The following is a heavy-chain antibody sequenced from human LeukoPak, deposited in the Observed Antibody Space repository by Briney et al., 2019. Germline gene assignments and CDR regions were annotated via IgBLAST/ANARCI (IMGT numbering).Heavy chain of an antibody. CDR2: IYHSGST. J-gene: IGHJ4*02. Sequence: SETLSLTCAVYGGSFSGYSWSWIRQPPGKGLEWIGYIYHSGSTYYNPSLKSRVTISVDRSKNQFSLKLSSVTAADTAVYYCARVPHYYDSSGYYYVSYFDYWGQGTLVTVSS. CDR1: GGSFSGYS. D-gene: IGHD3-22*01. V-gene: IGHV4-30-2*01. CDR3: ARVPHYYDSSGYYYVSYFDY.